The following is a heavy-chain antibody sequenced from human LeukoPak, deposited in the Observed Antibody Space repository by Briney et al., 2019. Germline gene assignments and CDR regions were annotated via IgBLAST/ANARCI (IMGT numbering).Heavy chain of an antibody. CDR3: AKDRSDCSGGSCYDWFDP. J-gene: IGHJ5*02. Sequence: GGSLRLSCAASGFTFDDYGMSWVRQAPGKGLEWVSGINWNGGSTGYADSVKGRFTISRDNSKNTLYLQMNSLRAEDTAVYYCAKDRSDCSGGSCYDWFDPWGQGTLVTVSS. V-gene: IGHV3-20*04. CDR1: GFTFDDYG. D-gene: IGHD2-15*01. CDR2: INWNGGST.